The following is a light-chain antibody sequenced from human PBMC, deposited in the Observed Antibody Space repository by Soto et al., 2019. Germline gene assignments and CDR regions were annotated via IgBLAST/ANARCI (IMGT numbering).Light chain of an antibody. J-gene: IGKJ1*01. Sequence: EIVLTQSPGTLSLSPGERATLSCRASQSVNSIRLAWYQQKPGQAPRLLIYGASSRATGIPDRFSGSGSGTDFTLTISRLEPEDFAVYYCQQYGSSPRTFGQGTKVEIK. V-gene: IGKV3-20*01. CDR3: QQYGSSPRT. CDR1: QSVNSIR. CDR2: GAS.